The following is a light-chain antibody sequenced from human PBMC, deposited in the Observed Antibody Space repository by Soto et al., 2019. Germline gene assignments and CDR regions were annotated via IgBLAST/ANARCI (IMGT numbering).Light chain of an antibody. CDR3: RSYTTGSTPYV. CDR2: EVS. V-gene: IGLV2-14*01. J-gene: IGLJ1*01. CDR1: SSDVGGYNY. Sequence: QSVLTQPASVSGSPGQSITISCTGTSSDVGGYNYVSWYQQHPGKAPKLMIYEVSNRPSGVSNRFSGSKSGNTASLTISGLQAEDEADYYCRSYTTGSTPYVFGTGTKVPV.